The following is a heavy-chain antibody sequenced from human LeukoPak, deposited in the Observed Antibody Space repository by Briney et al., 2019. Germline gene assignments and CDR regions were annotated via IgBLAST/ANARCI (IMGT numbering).Heavy chain of an antibody. Sequence: PSETLSLTCTVSGGSISSGDYYWSWIRQPPGKGLEWIGYIYHSGSTYYNPSLKSRVTISVDRFKNQFSLKLSSVTAADTAVYYCARDMIIGDPMAFDIWGQGTMVTVSS. V-gene: IGHV4-30-4*08. J-gene: IGHJ3*02. CDR3: ARDMIIGDPMAFDI. CDR1: GGSISSGDYY. D-gene: IGHD3-16*01. CDR2: IYHSGST.